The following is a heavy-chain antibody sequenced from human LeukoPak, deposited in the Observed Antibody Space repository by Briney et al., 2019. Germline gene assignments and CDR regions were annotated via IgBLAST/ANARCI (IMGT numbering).Heavy chain of an antibody. CDR1: GFTFSNYG. CDR2: ISGSSGST. CDR3: AKDCYGSGSPRWFDP. D-gene: IGHD3-10*01. J-gene: IGHJ5*02. Sequence: GGSLRLSCAASGFTFSNYGMSWVRQAPGKGLEWVSGISGSSGSTYYADSVKGRFTISRDNSKNTLYLEMNSLKAEDTALYYCAKDCYGSGSPRWFDPWGQGTLVTVSS. V-gene: IGHV3-23*01.